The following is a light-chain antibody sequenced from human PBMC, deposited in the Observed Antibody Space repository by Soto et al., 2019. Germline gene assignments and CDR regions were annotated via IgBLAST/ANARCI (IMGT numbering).Light chain of an antibody. CDR1: QSVLYRSNNKNY. J-gene: IGKJ3*01. V-gene: IGKV4-1*01. Sequence: DIVMTQSPDSLAVSLGERATINCKSSQSVLYRSNNKNYLAWFQQKPGQPPKMVIYWASTRESGVPDRFSGSGSGTDFTPTISSLQAEDVAVYYCQQYYSTPLTFGPGTKVDIK. CDR3: QQYYSTPLT. CDR2: WAS.